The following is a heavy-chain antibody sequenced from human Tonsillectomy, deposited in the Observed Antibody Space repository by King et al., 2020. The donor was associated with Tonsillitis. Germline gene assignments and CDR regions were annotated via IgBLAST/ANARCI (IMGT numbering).Heavy chain of an antibody. D-gene: IGHD3-16*01. J-gene: IGHJ4*02. V-gene: IGHV1-69*01. Sequence: HVQLVESGAEVKKPGSSVKVSCKASGGTISSSAITWVRQAPGQGLEWMGGIIPIFGPANYAQKFQGRVTITADESTSTAYMELSSLRSDDTAVYYCAWDGGHVDYWGQGTLVTVSS. CDR3: AWDGGHVDY. CDR1: GGTISSSA. CDR2: IIPIFGPA.